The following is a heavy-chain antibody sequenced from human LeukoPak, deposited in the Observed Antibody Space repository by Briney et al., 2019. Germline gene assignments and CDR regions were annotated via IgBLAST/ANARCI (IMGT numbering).Heavy chain of an antibody. Sequence: GGSLRLSCAASGFTVSSSYMSWVSQAPGKGLEWVSVIYRGGSTHYADSVKGRFTISRDNSKNTLYLQMNSLRAEDTAVYYCARDGHELAWYFDLWGRGTLVTVSS. CDR1: GFTVSSSY. CDR3: ARDGHELAWYFDL. D-gene: IGHD3-10*01. V-gene: IGHV3-66*01. CDR2: IYRGGST. J-gene: IGHJ2*01.